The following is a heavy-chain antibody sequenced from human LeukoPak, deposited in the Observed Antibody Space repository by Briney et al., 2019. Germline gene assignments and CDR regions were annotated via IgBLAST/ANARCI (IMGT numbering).Heavy chain of an antibody. CDR3: AELGITMIGGV. V-gene: IGHV3-21*01. J-gene: IGHJ6*04. CDR1: GFTFSSYN. Sequence: GGSLRLSCAASGFTFSSYNMHWVRQAPGKGLEWVSSISTSNDYIYYADSVKGRFIISRDNAKNSLYLQMNSLRAEDTAVYYCAELGITMIGGVWGKGTTVTISS. CDR2: ISTSNDYI. D-gene: IGHD3-10*02.